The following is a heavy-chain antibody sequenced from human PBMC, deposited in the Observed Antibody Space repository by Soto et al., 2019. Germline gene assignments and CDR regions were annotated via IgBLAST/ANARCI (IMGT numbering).Heavy chain of an antibody. CDR1: GFTFSSYG. CDR2: ISYDGSNK. J-gene: IGHJ6*03. V-gene: IGHV3-30*18. CDR3: AKEALGYCTNGVCKRSYYYYYYMDV. D-gene: IGHD2-8*01. Sequence: QVQLVESGGGVVQPGRSLRLSCAASGFTFSSYGMHWVRQAPGKGLEWVAVISYDGSNKYYADSVKGRFTISRDNSNNTLYLQMNSLRADDTAVYYCAKEALGYCTNGVCKRSYYYYYYMDVWGKGTTVTVSS.